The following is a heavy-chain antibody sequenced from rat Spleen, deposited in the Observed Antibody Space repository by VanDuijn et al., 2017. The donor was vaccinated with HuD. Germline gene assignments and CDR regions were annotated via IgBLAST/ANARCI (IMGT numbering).Heavy chain of an antibody. CDR2: ISSDGGRN. D-gene: IGHD4-3*01. J-gene: IGHJ4*01. Sequence: EVQLVESGGGLVQPGRSLKLSCAASGFTFNNYDMAWVRQTPTKGLEWVATISSDGGRNFYRDSVKGRFPVSRDNAKSTLYLQMDSLRSEDTATYYCARHNSGYGVMDAWGQGASVTVSS. CDR1: GFTFNNYD. V-gene: IGHV5-25*01. CDR3: ARHNSGYGVMDA.